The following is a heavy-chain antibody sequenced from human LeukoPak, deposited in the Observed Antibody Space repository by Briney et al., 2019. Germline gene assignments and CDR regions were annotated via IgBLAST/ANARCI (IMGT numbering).Heavy chain of an antibody. CDR1: GGSISSGGYS. V-gene: IGHV4-30-2*01. Sequence: SETLSLTCAVSGGSISSGGYSWSWIRQPPGKGLEWIGYIYHSGSTYYNPSLKSRVTISVDRSKNQFSPKLSSVTAADTAVYYCARASLTIFGVVIFDYWGQGTLVTVSS. CDR2: IYHSGST. D-gene: IGHD3-3*01. CDR3: ARASLTIFGVVIFDY. J-gene: IGHJ4*02.